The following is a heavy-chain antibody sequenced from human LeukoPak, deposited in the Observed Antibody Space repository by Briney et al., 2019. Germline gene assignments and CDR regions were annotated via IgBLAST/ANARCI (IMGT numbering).Heavy chain of an antibody. V-gene: IGHV4-61*02. CDR1: GGSISSGSYY. Sequence: SETLSLTCTVSGGSISSGSYYWSWIRQPAGKGLEWIVRIYTSGSTNYNPSLKSRITIAVDTSKTQFSLKLSSVTAADTAVYYCARGTYYYDSSGFYYVWFDPWGQGTLVTVSS. CDR3: ARGTYYYDSSGFYYVWFDP. CDR2: IYTSGST. D-gene: IGHD3-22*01. J-gene: IGHJ5*02.